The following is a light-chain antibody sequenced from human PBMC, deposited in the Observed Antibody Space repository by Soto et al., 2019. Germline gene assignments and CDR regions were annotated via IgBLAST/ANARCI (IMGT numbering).Light chain of an antibody. V-gene: IGKV1-33*01. CDR3: QQYDNLPPTWT. CDR2: DAS. CDR1: QDIATY. J-gene: IGKJ1*01. Sequence: DIKMTQSPAALSASVGDRVTITCQASQDIATYLNWYQQNPGKAPNLLIYDASNLETGVPSRFSGGGSGTHFTFTISNLQPEDIATYYCQQYDNLPPTWTFGQGTKV.